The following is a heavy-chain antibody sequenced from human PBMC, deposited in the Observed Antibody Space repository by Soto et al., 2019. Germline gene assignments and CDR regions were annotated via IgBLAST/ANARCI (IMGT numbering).Heavy chain of an antibody. J-gene: IGHJ5*02. CDR3: ARVYASGVLQRYNWFDP. CDR1: GGSISSYY. Sequence: SETLSLTCTVSGGSISSYYWSWIRQPPGKGLEWIGYIYYSGSTNYNPPLKSRVTISVDTSKNQFSLKLSSVTAADTAVYYCARVYASGVLQRYNWFDPWGQGTLVTVSS. CDR2: IYYSGST. V-gene: IGHV4-59*01. D-gene: IGHD2-15*01.